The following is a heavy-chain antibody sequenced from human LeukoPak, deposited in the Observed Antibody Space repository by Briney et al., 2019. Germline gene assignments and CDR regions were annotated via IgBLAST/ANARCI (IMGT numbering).Heavy chain of an antibody. CDR1: GFTFDDYA. CDR3: ARGGYCTNGVCYWDFDY. V-gene: IGHV3-9*01. CDR2: ISWNSGSI. J-gene: IGHJ4*02. Sequence: GRSLRLTCAVSGFTFDDYAMHWVRQAPGKGLEWVSGISWNSGSIGYADSVKGRFTISRDNAKNSLYLQMNSLRAEDTALYYCARGGYCTNGVCYWDFDYWGQGTLVTVSS. D-gene: IGHD2-8*01.